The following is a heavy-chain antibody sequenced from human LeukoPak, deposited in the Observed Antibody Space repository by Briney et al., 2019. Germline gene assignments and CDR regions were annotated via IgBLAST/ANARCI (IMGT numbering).Heavy chain of an antibody. J-gene: IGHJ3*02. D-gene: IGHD6-13*01. CDR3: ARRRYSSSWRYALDI. Sequence: SETLSLTCTVSGGSISSSSYYWGWIRQPPGKGLEWIGSIYYSGSTYYNPSLKSRVTISVDTSKNQFSLKLSSVTAADTAVYYCARRRYSSSWRYALDIWGQGTMVTVSS. CDR2: IYYSGST. V-gene: IGHV4-39*01. CDR1: GGSISSSSYY.